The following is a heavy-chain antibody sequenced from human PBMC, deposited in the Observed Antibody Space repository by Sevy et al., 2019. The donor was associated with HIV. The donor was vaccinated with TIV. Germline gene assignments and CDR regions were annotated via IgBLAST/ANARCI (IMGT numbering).Heavy chain of an antibody. CDR2: ISASNGNT. CDR1: GYTFMNYG. CDR3: ALYCSTTNCMFDY. D-gene: IGHD2-2*01. Sequence: ASVKVSCKASGYTFMNYGISWVRQAPGQGLEWMGWISASNGNTNYAQKFQGRVTMTTDTSTTTAYMELRSLRSDDTAVYYCALYCSTTNCMFDYWGQGTLVTVSS. J-gene: IGHJ4*02. V-gene: IGHV1-18*01.